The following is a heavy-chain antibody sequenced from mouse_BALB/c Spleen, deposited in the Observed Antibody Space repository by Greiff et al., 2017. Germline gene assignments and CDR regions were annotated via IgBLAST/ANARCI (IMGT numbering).Heavy chain of an antibody. Sequence: DVMLVESGGGLVQPGGSLRLSCATSGFTFSDFYMEWVRQPPGKRLEWIAASRNKANDYTTEYSASVKGRFIVSRDTSQSILYLQMNALRAEDTAIYYCAGDYADAMDYWGQGTSVTVSS. CDR2: SRNKANDYTT. V-gene: IGHV7-1*02. J-gene: IGHJ4*01. CDR3: AGDYADAMDY. CDR1: GFTFSDFY.